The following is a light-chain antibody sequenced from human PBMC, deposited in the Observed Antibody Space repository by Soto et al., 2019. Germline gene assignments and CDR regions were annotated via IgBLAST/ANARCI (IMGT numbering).Light chain of an antibody. CDR1: QAITNN. V-gene: IGKV1-9*01. CDR2: EES. Sequence: IPLNPSPSSLSASYRYRVTKTYSSSQAITNNLAWYQQKPGNPPRLLIYEESTLHSGVPSRFSGSGSGTEFTLTISSLQPDDFATYYCQQYNSYSATFGQGTKVDNK. CDR3: QQYNSYSAT. J-gene: IGKJ1*01.